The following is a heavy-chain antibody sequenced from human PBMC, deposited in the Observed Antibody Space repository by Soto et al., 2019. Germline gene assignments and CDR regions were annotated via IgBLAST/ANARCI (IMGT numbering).Heavy chain of an antibody. CDR3: ASDIVGAHYFDY. D-gene: IGHD1-26*01. V-gene: IGHV3-30-3*01. J-gene: IGHJ4*02. CDR2: ISYDGSNK. CDR1: GFTFSSYA. Sequence: QVQLVESGGGVVQPGRSLRLSCAASGFTFSSYAMHWVRQAPGKGLGWVAVISYDGSNKYYADSVKGRFTISRDNSKNTLYLQMNSLRAEDTAVYYCASDIVGAHYFDYWGQGTLVTVSS.